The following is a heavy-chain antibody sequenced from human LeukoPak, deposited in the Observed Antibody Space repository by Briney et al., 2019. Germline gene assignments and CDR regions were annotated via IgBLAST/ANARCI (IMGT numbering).Heavy chain of an antibody. CDR3: AKSPMVREVIIRPRSYYNYMDV. D-gene: IGHD3-10*01. V-gene: IGHV3-23*01. J-gene: IGHJ6*03. CDR2: ISGSGGST. CDR1: GFTFSSYS. Sequence: PGGSLRLSCAASGFTFSSYSMNWVRQAPGKGLEWVSAISGSGGSTYYADSVKGRFTISRDNSRSTLYLRMNSLRPEDTAVYYCAKSPMVREVIIRPRSYYNYMDVWGKGTTVTISS.